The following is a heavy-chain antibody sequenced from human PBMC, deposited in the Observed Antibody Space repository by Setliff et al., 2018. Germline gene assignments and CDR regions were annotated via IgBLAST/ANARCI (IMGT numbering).Heavy chain of an antibody. CDR3: ARGDYGDYGEGEAAY. D-gene: IGHD4-17*01. J-gene: IGHJ4*02. CDR1: GYTFTSYD. V-gene: IGHV1-8*01. CDR2: MNPNSGNT. Sequence: ASAKVSCKASGYTFTSYDINWVRQATGQGLEWMGWMNPNSGNTGYAQKFQGRVTMTRNTSISTAYMELSSLRSEDTAVYYCARGDYGDYGEGEAAYWGQGTLVTVSS.